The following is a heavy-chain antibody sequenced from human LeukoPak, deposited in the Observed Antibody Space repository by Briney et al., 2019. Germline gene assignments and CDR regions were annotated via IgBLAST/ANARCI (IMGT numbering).Heavy chain of an antibody. CDR2: MNPNSGNT. CDR1: GYTFTSYD. CDR3: ARGLGPRRVYYDSSGYMDAFDI. V-gene: IGHV1-8*01. D-gene: IGHD3-22*01. Sequence: GASVKVSCKASGYTFTSYDINWVRQATGQGLEWMGWMNPNSGNTGYAQKFQGRVTMTRNTSISTANMELSSLRSEDTAVYYCARGLGPRRVYYDSSGYMDAFDIWGQGTMVTVSS. J-gene: IGHJ3*02.